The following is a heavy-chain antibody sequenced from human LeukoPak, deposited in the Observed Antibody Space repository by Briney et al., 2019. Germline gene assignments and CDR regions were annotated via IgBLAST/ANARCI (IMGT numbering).Heavy chain of an antibody. Sequence: GGSLRLSCAASGFTFSICAMSWVRQAPGKGLQWVSSITSTGDGTYYADSVKGRFTIFRDNSENLLYLQMNSLRVEDTDVYFCAKDRPNYYGSNGHYYRRDGDYWGQGTLVTVSS. CDR1: GFTFSICA. J-gene: IGHJ4*02. CDR2: ITSTGDGT. CDR3: AKDRPNYYGSNGHYYRRDGDY. V-gene: IGHV3-23*01. D-gene: IGHD3-22*01.